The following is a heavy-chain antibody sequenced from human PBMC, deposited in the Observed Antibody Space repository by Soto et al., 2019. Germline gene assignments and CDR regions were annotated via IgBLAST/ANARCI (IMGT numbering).Heavy chain of an antibody. CDR2: ISPNSGGT. CDR3: ARAPALWSGNDY. Sequence: ASVKVSCKASGYTFTGYYMHWVRQAPGQGLEWMGWISPNSGGTNYAQKFQGWVTMTRDTSISTAYMELSRLSSDDTAVYYCARAPALWSGNDYWGQGTLVTVSS. D-gene: IGHD3-3*01. V-gene: IGHV1-2*04. J-gene: IGHJ4*02. CDR1: GYTFTGYY.